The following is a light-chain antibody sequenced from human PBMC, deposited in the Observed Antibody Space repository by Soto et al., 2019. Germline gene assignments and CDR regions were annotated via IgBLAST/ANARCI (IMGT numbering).Light chain of an antibody. V-gene: IGKV3-20*01. Sequence: IVLTQSPGTLSLSPGEGATPSCRASQSVSGSYLAWYQQRPGQAPRLVIYGASRRATGIPVRFSGSGSGTDFTLSISRLEPEDFAVYYCQQHGTPPTSVGQWTK. CDR2: GAS. CDR3: QQHGTPPTS. J-gene: IGKJ2*01. CDR1: QSVSGSY.